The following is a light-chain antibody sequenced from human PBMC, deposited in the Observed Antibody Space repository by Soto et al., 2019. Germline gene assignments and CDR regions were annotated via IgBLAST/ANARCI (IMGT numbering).Light chain of an antibody. CDR1: SSDVGSYNY. CDR2: DVS. Sequence: QSALTQPASVSGSPGQSITISCTGTSSDVGSYNYVSWYQQHPGKAPKLMIYDVSNRPSGVPNRFSGSKSGNTASLTISGLQAEDEADYYCSSYTSSSSYVFGTGTKLTVL. V-gene: IGLV2-14*01. J-gene: IGLJ1*01. CDR3: SSYTSSSSYV.